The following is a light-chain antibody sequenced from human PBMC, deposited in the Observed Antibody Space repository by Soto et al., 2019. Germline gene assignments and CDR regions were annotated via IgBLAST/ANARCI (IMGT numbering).Light chain of an antibody. CDR3: HQANSFRPN. V-gene: IGKV1D-12*01. Sequence: DIQMTQSPSSVSASVGDRVTITCRASLGISRWLGWYQQKPGKAPKFLISAASSLQRGLPSRFSGRGSGTDFTLTISSLQPEDFATYYCHQANSFRPNFGQGTRLEI. CDR1: LGISRW. CDR2: AAS. J-gene: IGKJ5*01.